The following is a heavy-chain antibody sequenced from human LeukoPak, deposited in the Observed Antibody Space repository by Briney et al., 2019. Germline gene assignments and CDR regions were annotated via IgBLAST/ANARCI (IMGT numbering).Heavy chain of an antibody. Sequence: ASVKVSCKASGYTFTSYDINWVRQATGQGLEWMGWMNPNSGNTDYAQKFQGRVTMTRNTSISTAYMELSSLRSEDTAVYYCARGAFSSSWNYHYGMDVWGQGTTVTVSS. V-gene: IGHV1-8*01. J-gene: IGHJ6*02. CDR2: MNPNSGNT. D-gene: IGHD6-13*01. CDR1: GYTFTSYD. CDR3: ARGAFSSSWNYHYGMDV.